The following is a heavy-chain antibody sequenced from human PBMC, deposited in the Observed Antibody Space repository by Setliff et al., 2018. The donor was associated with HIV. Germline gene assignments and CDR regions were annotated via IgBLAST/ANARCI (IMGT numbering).Heavy chain of an antibody. CDR3: ARDHKYYYDSSGLDY. V-gene: IGHV4-39*07. J-gene: IGHJ4*02. Sequence: SETLSLTCTVSGGSITSSTYYWDWIRQPPGKGLEWIGSIFYSGSTHYNPSVKSRVTISIDTSKNQFSLRLSSVTAADTAVYYCARDHKYYYDSSGLDYWGQGTLVTV. D-gene: IGHD3-22*01. CDR1: GGSITSSTYY. CDR2: IFYSGST.